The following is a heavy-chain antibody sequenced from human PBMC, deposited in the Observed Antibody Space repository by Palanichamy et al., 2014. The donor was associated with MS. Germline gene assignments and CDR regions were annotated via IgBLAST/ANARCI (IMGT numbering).Heavy chain of an antibody. CDR3: ARDDPTGLFDY. CDR1: GFTFSSYN. V-gene: IGHV3-48*01. CDR2: ISSVSTTI. Sequence: EAQLVESGGGLVQPGGSLRLSCAASGFTFSSYNMNWVRQAPGKGLEWVSYISSVSTTIYYADSVKGRFTISRDDAKNSLFLQMNSLRAEDTALYYCARDDPTGLFDYWGQGTLVTVSS. D-gene: IGHD4-17*01. J-gene: IGHJ4*02.